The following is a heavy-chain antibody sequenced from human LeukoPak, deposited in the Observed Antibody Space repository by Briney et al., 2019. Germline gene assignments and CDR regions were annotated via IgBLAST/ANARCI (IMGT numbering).Heavy chain of an antibody. Sequence: GASVKVSCKASGFRFSSFGVSWVRQAPGQGLEWMGWISNYFGVTHYAEKFEDRVTMTVDTSTTTVYMGLRSLKYDDTAIYYCARDSDYSGNGNGDWFDPWGQGTVVIVSS. CDR2: ISNYFGVT. J-gene: IGHJ5*02. V-gene: IGHV1-18*04. CDR1: GFRFSSFG. CDR3: ARDSDYSGNGNGDWFDP. D-gene: IGHD4-11*01.